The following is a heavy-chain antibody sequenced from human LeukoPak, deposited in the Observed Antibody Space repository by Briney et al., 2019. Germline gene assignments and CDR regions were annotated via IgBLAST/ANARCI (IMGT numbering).Heavy chain of an antibody. CDR2: IRYDGSNK. Sequence: RGGSLRLSCAASGFTFSSYGMHWVRQAPGKGLEWVAFIRYDGSNKYYADSVKGRFTISRDNSKNTLYLQMNSLRAEDTAVYYCARDRRAIVVVPAASEFDYWGQGTLVTVSS. V-gene: IGHV3-30*02. J-gene: IGHJ4*02. D-gene: IGHD2-2*01. CDR1: GFTFSSYG. CDR3: ARDRRAIVVVPAASEFDY.